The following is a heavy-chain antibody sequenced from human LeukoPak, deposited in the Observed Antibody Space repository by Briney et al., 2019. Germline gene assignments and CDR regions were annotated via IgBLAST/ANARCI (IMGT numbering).Heavy chain of an antibody. J-gene: IGHJ4*02. CDR1: GYTFSNYG. D-gene: IGHD4-17*01. CDR2: ISAYNGNT. Sequence: ASVKVSCKPSGYTFSNYGISWVRQAPGQGLEWMAWISAYNGNTKHAQKFQDRVTMTTDTSTGTAYSEVRGLRSDDTAVYYCARDNPYGPFDYWGQGALVTVSS. CDR3: ARDNPYGPFDY. V-gene: IGHV1-18*01.